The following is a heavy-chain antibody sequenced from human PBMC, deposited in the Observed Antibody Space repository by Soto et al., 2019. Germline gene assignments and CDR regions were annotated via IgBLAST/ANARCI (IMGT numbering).Heavy chain of an antibody. V-gene: IGHV1-69*14. CDR3: ASPTMDYYYYYGMDV. CDR1: GGTFSSYA. CDR2: IIPIFGTA. D-gene: IGHD3-10*01. Sequence: QVQLVQSGAEVKKPGSSVKVSCKASGGTFSSYAISWVRQAPGQGLEWMGGIIPIFGTANYAQRFQGRVTITADKSTSTAYMELSSLRSDDTAVYYCASPTMDYYYYYGMDVWGQGTTVTVSS. J-gene: IGHJ6*02.